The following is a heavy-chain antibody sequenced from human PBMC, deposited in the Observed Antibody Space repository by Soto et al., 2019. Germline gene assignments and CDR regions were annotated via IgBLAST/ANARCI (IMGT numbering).Heavy chain of an antibody. CDR2: ISGSGGST. D-gene: IGHD1-26*01. Sequence: GGSLRLSCTASGFTFSSYAMSWVRQAPGKGLEWVSAISGSGGSTYYADSVKGRFTISRDNSKNTLYLQMNSLRAEDTAVYYCAKPKWELLGNWFDPWGQGTLVTVSS. V-gene: IGHV3-23*01. CDR1: GFTFSSYA. J-gene: IGHJ5*02. CDR3: AKPKWELLGNWFDP.